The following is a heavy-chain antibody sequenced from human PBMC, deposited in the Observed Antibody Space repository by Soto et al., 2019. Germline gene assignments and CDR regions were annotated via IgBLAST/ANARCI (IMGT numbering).Heavy chain of an antibody. CDR2: ISSNGGTT. J-gene: IGHJ4*02. CDR1: GFTFSTYA. D-gene: IGHD5-18*01. CDR3: ARDGRAMNDY. Sequence: EVQLVESGGGLVQPGGSLRLSCAASGFTFSTYAMQWVRQAPGKGLEFVSSISSNGGTTNYAYSVKGRFTISRDNSRDTLYLQVGGLRPEDMAVYYCARDGRAMNDYWGQGTLVTVSS. V-gene: IGHV3-64*01.